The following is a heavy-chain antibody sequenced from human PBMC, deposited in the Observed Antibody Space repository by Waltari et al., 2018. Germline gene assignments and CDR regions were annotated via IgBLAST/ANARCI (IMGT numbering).Heavy chain of an antibody. CDR3: ASTSRVGAYYYYYMDV. V-gene: IGHV4-38-2*02. Sequence: QVQLQESGPGLVKPSETLSLTCTVSGYSISSGYYWGWIRQPPGKGLEWIGSIYHSGSTYYNPSLKSRVTIAVDTSKNQFSLKLSSVTATDTAVYYCASTSRVGAYYYYYMDVWGKGTTVTVSS. CDR1: GYSISSGYY. CDR2: IYHSGST. J-gene: IGHJ6*03. D-gene: IGHD1-26*01.